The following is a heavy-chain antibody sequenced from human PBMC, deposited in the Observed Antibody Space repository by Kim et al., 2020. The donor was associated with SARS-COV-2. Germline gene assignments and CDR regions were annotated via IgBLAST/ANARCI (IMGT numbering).Heavy chain of an antibody. Sequence: KSSPSLQSRVPISVDTSKNQFSLKLSSVTAADTAVYYCARGRSGGNVFDYWGQGTLVTVSS. V-gene: IGHV4-34*13. J-gene: IGHJ4*02. D-gene: IGHD2-15*01. CDR3: ARGRSGGNVFDY.